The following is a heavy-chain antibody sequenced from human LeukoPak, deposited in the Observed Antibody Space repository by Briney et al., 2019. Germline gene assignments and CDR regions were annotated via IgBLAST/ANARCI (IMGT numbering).Heavy chain of an antibody. V-gene: IGHV6-1*01. D-gene: IGHD4-11*01. CDR3: XXDRDSDYXXGPYDH. J-gene: IGHJ5*02. CDR2: TYFRSKWSN. CDR1: GDSVSSNSAS. Sequence: SQTLSLTCAISGDSVSSNSASWNWLRQSPSRGLEWLGWTYFRSKWSNDYAPSVKSRIAINPDTSRNEFSLQLNSVTPEDTAVYFXXXDRDSDYXXGPYDHWVQGTLVTVSS.